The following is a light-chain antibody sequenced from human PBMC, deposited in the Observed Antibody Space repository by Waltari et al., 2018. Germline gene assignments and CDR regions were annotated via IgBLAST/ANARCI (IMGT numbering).Light chain of an antibody. CDR1: SGSITRNY. CDR3: QSYDGASWV. V-gene: IGLV6-57*02. Sequence: NFMLTQPHSVSESPGKTVKISCTGSSGSITRNYVQWYQQRPGSAPTTVVYEDDQRPSGVPDRFSGSIDSSSNSASLTISGLKTEDEADYYCQSYDGASWVFGGGTRLTVL. J-gene: IGLJ3*02. CDR2: EDD.